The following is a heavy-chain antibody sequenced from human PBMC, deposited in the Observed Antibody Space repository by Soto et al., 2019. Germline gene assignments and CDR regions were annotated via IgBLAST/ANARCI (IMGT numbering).Heavy chain of an antibody. V-gene: IGHV3-23*01. CDR2: ISGSGGST. J-gene: IGHJ3*02. D-gene: IGHD3-3*01. Sequence: GGSLRLSCAVSRFTVSSYAMSWVRQAPGKGLEWVSGISGSGGSTYYADSVKGRFTISRDSSKNTLYLQMNSLRAEDTAVYYCAKERTIFGVVDAAFDIWGQGTMVTVSS. CDR1: RFTVSSYA. CDR3: AKERTIFGVVDAAFDI.